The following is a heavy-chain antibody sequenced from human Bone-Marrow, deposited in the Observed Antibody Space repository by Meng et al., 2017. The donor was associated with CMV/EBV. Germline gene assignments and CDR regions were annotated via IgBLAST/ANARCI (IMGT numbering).Heavy chain of an antibody. D-gene: IGHD6-6*01. V-gene: IGHV4-34*01. CDR1: GGSFSGYY. Sequence: SETLSLTCAVYGGSFSGYYWSWIRQPPGKGLEWIGEINHGGSTNYNPSLKSRVTISVNTSKNQFSLKLSSVTAADTAVYYCARYSSSNAFDIWGQGTMVTV. CDR2: INHGGST. CDR3: ARYSSSNAFDI. J-gene: IGHJ3*02.